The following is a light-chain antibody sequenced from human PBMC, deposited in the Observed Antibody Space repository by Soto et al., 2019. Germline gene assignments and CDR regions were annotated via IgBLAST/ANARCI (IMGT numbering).Light chain of an antibody. V-gene: IGKV3-20*01. CDR3: QQYGSSPPFT. CDR1: QSVSSRY. Sequence: EIVLTQSPGTLSLSPGERATLSCRASQSVSSRYLAWYQHKPGQAPRLLMYGAYNRATGIPDRFSGSGSGTDVSLTISRLEPEDFAVYFCQQYGSSPPFTFGQGTKVDIK. CDR2: GAY. J-gene: IGKJ2*01.